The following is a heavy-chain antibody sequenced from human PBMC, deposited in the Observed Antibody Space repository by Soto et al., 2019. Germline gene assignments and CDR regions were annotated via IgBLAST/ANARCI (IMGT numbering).Heavy chain of an antibody. J-gene: IGHJ6*02. CDR1: GFTFSSYA. D-gene: IGHD3-3*01. V-gene: IGHV3-23*01. CDR3: AKDQSRGGYYSGEYYYYGMDV. Sequence: EVQLLESGGGLVQPGGSLRLSCAASGFTFSSYAMSWVRQAPGKGLEWVSAISGSGGSTYYADSVKGRFTISRDNSKNTLYLQMNSLRAEDTAVYYCAKDQSRGGYYSGEYYYYGMDVWGQGTTVTVSS. CDR2: ISGSGGST.